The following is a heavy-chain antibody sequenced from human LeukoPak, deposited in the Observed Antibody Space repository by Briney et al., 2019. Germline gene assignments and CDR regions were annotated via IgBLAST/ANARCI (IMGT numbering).Heavy chain of an antibody. CDR2: INHSGST. V-gene: IGHV4-34*01. D-gene: IGHD7-27*01. CDR1: GGSFSGYY. CDR3: ARQTKLGWFDP. Sequence: SETLSLTCAVYGGSFSGYYWSWIRQPPGKGLEWIGEINHSGSTNYNPSLKSRVTISVDTSKNQFSLKLSSVTAADTAVYYCARQTKLGWFDPWGQGTLVTVSS. J-gene: IGHJ5*02.